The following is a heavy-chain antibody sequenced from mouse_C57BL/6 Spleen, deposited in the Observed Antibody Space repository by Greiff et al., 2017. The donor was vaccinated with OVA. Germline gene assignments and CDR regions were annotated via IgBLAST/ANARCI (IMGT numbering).Heavy chain of an antibody. CDR2: IYPRSGNT. CDR3: ARVKVCTTVVDYWYFDV. Sequence: QVQLQQSGAELARPGASVKLSCKASGYTFTSYGISWVKQRTGQGLEWIGEIYPRSGNTYYNEKFKGKATLTADKSSSTAYMELRSLTSEDSAVYFCARVKVCTTVVDYWYFDVWGTGTTVTVSS. CDR1: GYTFTSYG. D-gene: IGHD1-1*01. J-gene: IGHJ1*03. V-gene: IGHV1-81*01.